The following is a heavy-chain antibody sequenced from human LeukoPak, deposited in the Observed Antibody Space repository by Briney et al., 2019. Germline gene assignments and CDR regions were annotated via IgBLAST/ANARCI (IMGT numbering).Heavy chain of an antibody. CDR2: ISSSSSYI. CDR3: ARDHPSGSYRYYYYGMDV. Sequence: GGSLRLSCAASGFTFSSYSMNWVRQAPGKGLEWVSSISSSSSYIYYADSVKGRFTISRDNAENSLYLQMNSLRAEDTAVYYCARDHPSGSYRYYYYGMDVWGQGTTVTVSS. D-gene: IGHD1-26*01. CDR1: GFTFSSYS. V-gene: IGHV3-21*01. J-gene: IGHJ6*02.